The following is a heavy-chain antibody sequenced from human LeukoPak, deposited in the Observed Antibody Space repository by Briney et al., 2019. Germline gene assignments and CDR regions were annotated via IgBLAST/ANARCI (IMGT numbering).Heavy chain of an antibody. D-gene: IGHD2-2*01. Sequence: GGSLRLSCAASGFTFGSYDMSWVRQAPGKGLEWVSSISGSGGSTYYADSVKGRFTISRDNSKNTLYLQMNSLRAEDTAVYYCAKDLYCSSTSCYEAVYWGQGTLVTVSS. CDR2: ISGSGGST. CDR1: GFTFGSYD. V-gene: IGHV3-23*01. CDR3: AKDLYCSSTSCYEAVY. J-gene: IGHJ4*02.